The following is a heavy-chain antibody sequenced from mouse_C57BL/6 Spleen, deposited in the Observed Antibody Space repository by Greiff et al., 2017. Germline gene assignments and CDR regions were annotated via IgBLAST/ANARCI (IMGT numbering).Heavy chain of an antibody. CDR2: ISSGSSTI. D-gene: IGHD4-1*01. CDR3: ARKTGTSWFAY. Sequence: DVKLVESGGGLVQPGGSLKLSCAASGFTFSDYGMPWVRQAPEKGLEWVAYISSGSSTIYYADTVKGRFTISRDNAKNTLFLQMTSLRSEDTAMYYCARKTGTSWFAYWGQGTLVTVSA. V-gene: IGHV5-17*01. J-gene: IGHJ3*01. CDR1: GFTFSDYG.